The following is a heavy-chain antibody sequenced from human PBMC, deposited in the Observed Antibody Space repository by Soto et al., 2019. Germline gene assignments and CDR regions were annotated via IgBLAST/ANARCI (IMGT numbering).Heavy chain of an antibody. Sequence: QVQLVESGGGVVQPGRSLRLSCAASGFIFSNYGMHWVRQAPGKGLAWVAVISNDGSNKYYADSVKGRFTISRDNSKNTLYLQMNSLRAEDTAVYYCAKRGYCNGGTCFVFDYWGQGTLVTVSS. CDR1: GFIFSNYG. CDR3: AKRGYCNGGTCFVFDY. V-gene: IGHV3-30*18. J-gene: IGHJ4*02. D-gene: IGHD2-15*01. CDR2: ISNDGSNK.